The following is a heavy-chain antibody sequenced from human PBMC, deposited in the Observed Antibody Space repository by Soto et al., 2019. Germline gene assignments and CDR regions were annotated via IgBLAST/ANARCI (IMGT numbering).Heavy chain of an antibody. V-gene: IGHV2-5*02. CDR3: AHGSGGLFDY. CDR2: LYWDDDN. Sequence: QITLKESGPTLVKPTQTLTLTCTFSGFSLTTSAVGVGWIRQPPGKALEWLALLYWDDDNQYSPSLRNRLTLTKDTSNNPVVLTMTNMDPVDTATYYCAHGSGGLFDYWGQGTLVTVSS. CDR1: GFSLTTSAVG. J-gene: IGHJ4*02. D-gene: IGHD6-19*01.